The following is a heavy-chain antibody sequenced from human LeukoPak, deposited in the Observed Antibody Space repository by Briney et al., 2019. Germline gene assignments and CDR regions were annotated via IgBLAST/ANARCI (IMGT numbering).Heavy chain of an antibody. CDR2: ISYDGSNK. CDR3: AKGGDYCTNAVCPYYYYYYMDV. J-gene: IGHJ6*03. V-gene: IGHV3-30*18. D-gene: IGHD2-8*01. Sequence: HPGRSLRLSCAASGFTFSSYGMHWVRQAPGKGLEWVAVISYDGSNKYYTDSVKARFTISRDNSKNTLYLQMNSLRAEDTAVYYCAKGGDYCTNAVCPYYYYYYMDVWGKGTTVTVSS. CDR1: GFTFSSYG.